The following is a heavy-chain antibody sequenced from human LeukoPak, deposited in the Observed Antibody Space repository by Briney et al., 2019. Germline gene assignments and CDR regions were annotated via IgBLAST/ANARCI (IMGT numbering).Heavy chain of an antibody. CDR2: ISAYNGNT. CDR3: ARDTYYDFWSGYHFYFDY. J-gene: IGHJ4*02. Sequence: ASVKVSCKASGYTFTSYGISWVRQAPGQGLGWMGWISAYNGNTNYAQKLQGRVTMTTDTSTSTAYMELRSLRSDDMAVYYCARDTYYDFWSGYHFYFDYWGQGTLVTVSS. D-gene: IGHD3-3*01. V-gene: IGHV1-18*03. CDR1: GYTFTSYG.